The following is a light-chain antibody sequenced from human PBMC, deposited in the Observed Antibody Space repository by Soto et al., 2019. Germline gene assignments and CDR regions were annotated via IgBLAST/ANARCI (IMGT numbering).Light chain of an antibody. CDR2: DAT. V-gene: IGKV1-5*01. J-gene: IGKJ1*01. CDR3: QQYNDYSTWT. CDR1: QSISRW. Sequence: DIQMTQSPSTLSASVGARVTITCRASQSISRWLAWYQQKPGKAPKVLIWDATSLQRGVPSRFSGSGSGTEFTLTISSLQPDDFATYYCQQYNDYSTWTFGQGTKVEIK.